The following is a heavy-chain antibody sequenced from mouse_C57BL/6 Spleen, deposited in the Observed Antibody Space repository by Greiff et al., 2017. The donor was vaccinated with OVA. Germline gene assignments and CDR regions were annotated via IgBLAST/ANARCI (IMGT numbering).Heavy chain of an antibody. Sequence: EVKLMESGGGLVKPGGSLKLSCAASGFTFSDYGMHWVRQAPEKGLEWVAYISSGSSTIYYADTVKGRFTISRDNAKNTLFLQMTSMRSEDAAVYYCARRGSRAMDYWGQGTSVTVSS. J-gene: IGHJ4*01. CDR1: GFTFSDYG. V-gene: IGHV5-17*01. CDR2: ISSGSSTI. CDR3: ARRGSRAMDY.